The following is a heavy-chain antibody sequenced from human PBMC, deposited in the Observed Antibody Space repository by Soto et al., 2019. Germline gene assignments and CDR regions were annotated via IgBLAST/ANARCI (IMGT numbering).Heavy chain of an antibody. Sequence: GGSLRLSCEASGFTLGSYWMSWVRQAPGKGLEWLATIKTDASEKKYVDSVKGRFTMSRDNAKNSLYLQMDSLRAEDTAVYYCAREAAADSSDYWGQGTLVTVSS. CDR1: GFTLGSYW. V-gene: IGHV3-7*01. J-gene: IGHJ4*02. CDR2: IKTDASEK. D-gene: IGHD6-13*01. CDR3: AREAAADSSDY.